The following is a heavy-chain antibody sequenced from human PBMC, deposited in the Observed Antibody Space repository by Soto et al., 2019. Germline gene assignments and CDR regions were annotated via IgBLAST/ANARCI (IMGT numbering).Heavy chain of an antibody. J-gene: IGHJ4*02. Sequence: GGSLRLSCAASGFTFDTSGMSWVRQAPGKGLEWVSSIKTSDGTSTYYADSVRGRFTISRDNSKNTLYLQMNNLGAEDTAFYYCAKDIRPPGLHFDYWGQGTLVTVSS. V-gene: IGHV3-23*01. CDR1: GFTFDTSG. CDR2: IKTSDGTST. CDR3: AKDIRPPGLHFDY. D-gene: IGHD3-9*01.